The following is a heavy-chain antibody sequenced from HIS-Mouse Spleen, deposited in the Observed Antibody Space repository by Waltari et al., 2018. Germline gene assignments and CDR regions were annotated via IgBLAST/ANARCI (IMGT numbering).Heavy chain of an antibody. J-gene: IGHJ2*01. Sequence: QVQLQESGPGLVKPSETLSLTCTVSGGSISSYYWSCIRHPPGKGLEWIGHYSGSTNYNPSLKRRVTISADTSKNPSSLTLSSVTAADTAVYYCARAARDLLLPRYFDLWGRGTLVTVSS. CDR2: HYSGST. V-gene: IGHV4-59*01. CDR3: ARAARDLLLPRYFDL. CDR1: GGSISSYY.